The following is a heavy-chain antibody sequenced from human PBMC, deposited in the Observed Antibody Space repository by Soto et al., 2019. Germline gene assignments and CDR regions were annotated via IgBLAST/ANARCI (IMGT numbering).Heavy chain of an antibody. Sequence: SLRLSCAASGFTFSTYGMHWVRQAPGKGLEWVAVISYDGTNKYYADSVKGRFTISRDNSKNTLYLQMNSLRGEDTAVFYCAKDLRPTAMVLIDYWGQGTLVTVSS. CDR3: AKDLRPTAMVLIDY. CDR2: ISYDGTNK. D-gene: IGHD5-18*01. V-gene: IGHV3-30*18. J-gene: IGHJ4*02. CDR1: GFTFSTYG.